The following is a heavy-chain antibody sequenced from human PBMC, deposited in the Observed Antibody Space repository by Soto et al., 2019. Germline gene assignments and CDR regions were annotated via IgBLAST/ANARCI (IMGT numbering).Heavy chain of an antibody. J-gene: IGHJ3*02. D-gene: IGHD2-15*01. V-gene: IGHV3-66*01. CDR3: AREPRYCRGGSCSIKGAAFDI. Sequence: EVQLVESGGGLVQPGGSLRLSCTASGFIVSDTYMNWVRQAPGKGLEWVSVISNRGDTHYADSVRGRFSLSRDIADNTLHLQMNNLRVEDTAVYYCAREPRYCRGGSCSIKGAAFDIWGQGTMVTVSS. CDR2: ISNRGDT. CDR1: GFIVSDTY.